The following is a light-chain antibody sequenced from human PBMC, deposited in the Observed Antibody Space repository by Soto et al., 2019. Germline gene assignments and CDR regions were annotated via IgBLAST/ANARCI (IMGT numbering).Light chain of an antibody. Sequence: DIQMTQSPSTLSGSVGDGVTITCRASQTISSWLAWYQQKPGKAPKVMIYKASTLKSGVPSRFSGSGSGTEFTLTISSLQPDDFATYYCQHYNSYSEAFGQGTKVDIK. V-gene: IGKV1-5*03. J-gene: IGKJ1*01. CDR3: QHYNSYSEA. CDR1: QTISSW. CDR2: KAS.